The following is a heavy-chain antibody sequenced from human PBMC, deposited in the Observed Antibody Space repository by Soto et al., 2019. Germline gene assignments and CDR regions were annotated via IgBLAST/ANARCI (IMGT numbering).Heavy chain of an antibody. CDR1: GGSIISNHW. Sequence: SETLSLTCDVSGGSIISNHWWSWVRQAPGKGREGRGESFHRGSANHNPSLKSRVTLSVDKTKNQISLNLTSFTAAATAVFFCARQNCPSTVCYLFDIWGRGTLVTVSS. D-gene: IGHD2-2*01. CDR3: ARQNCPSTVCYLFDI. J-gene: IGHJ4*02. V-gene: IGHV4-4*02. CDR2: SFHRGSA.